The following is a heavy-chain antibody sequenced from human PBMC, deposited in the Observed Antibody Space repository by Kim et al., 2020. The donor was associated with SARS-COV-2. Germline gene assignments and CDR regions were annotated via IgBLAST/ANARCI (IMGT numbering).Heavy chain of an antibody. J-gene: IGHJ6*02. CDR1: GFTVSSNY. Sequence: GGSLRLSCAASGFTVSSNYMSWVRQAPGKGLEWVSVIYSGGSTYYADSVKGRFTISRHNSKNTLYLQMNSLRAEDTAVYYCARVRGYCSGGSCYPPNYYYGMDVWGQGTTVTVSS. D-gene: IGHD2-15*01. CDR2: IYSGGST. V-gene: IGHV3-53*04. CDR3: ARVRGYCSGGSCYPPNYYYGMDV.